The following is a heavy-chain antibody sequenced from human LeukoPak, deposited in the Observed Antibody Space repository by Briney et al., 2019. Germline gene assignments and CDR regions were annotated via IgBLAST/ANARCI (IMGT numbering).Heavy chain of an antibody. CDR2: IWYDGSNK. CDR3: ARDDRPFGESMAVDY. Sequence: GRPLRLSCAASGFTFSSYGMHWVRQAPGKGLEWVAVIWYDGSNKYYADSVKGRFTISRDNSKNTLYLQMNSLRAEDTAVYYCARDDRPFGESMAVDYWGQGTLVTVSS. V-gene: IGHV3-33*01. CDR1: GFTFSSYG. D-gene: IGHD3-10*01. J-gene: IGHJ4*02.